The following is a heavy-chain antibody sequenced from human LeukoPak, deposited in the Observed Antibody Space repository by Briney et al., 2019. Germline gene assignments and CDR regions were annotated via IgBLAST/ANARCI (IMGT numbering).Heavy chain of an antibody. J-gene: IGHJ5*02. D-gene: IGHD2-2*01. CDR3: ARGEIVVVVPAAISSRDNWFDP. CDR2: INHSGST. Sequence: SETLSLTCAVYGGSLSGYYWSWIRQPPGKGLEWIGEINHSGSTNYNPSLKSRVTISVDTSKNQFSLKLSSVTAADTAVYYCARGEIVVVVPAAISSRDNWFDPWGQGTLVTVSS. CDR1: GGSLSGYY. V-gene: IGHV4-34*01.